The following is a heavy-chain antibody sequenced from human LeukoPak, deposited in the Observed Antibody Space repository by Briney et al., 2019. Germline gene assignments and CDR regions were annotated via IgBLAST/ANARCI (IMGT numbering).Heavy chain of an antibody. CDR1: GFTFKNYG. Sequence: GSLRLSCADSGFTFKNYGMHWVRQAPGKGLEWVAVISYDGSIKYYADSVKGRFTISRDNSKNTLYLQMDTLRAEDSAVYYCAKVYFDILTGYYRGPNFDYWGQGTLVTVSS. CDR2: ISYDGSIK. D-gene: IGHD3-9*01. CDR3: AKVYFDILTGYYRGPNFDY. V-gene: IGHV3-30*18. J-gene: IGHJ4*02.